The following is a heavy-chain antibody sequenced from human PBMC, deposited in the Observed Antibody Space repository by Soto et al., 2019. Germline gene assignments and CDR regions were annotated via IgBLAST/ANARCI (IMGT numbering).Heavy chain of an antibody. CDR1: GFTFSSYA. D-gene: IGHD4-17*01. CDR3: AKDATTANFDY. V-gene: IGHV3-23*01. CDR2: ISGNGGTT. J-gene: IGHJ4*02. Sequence: GGSLRLSCSASGFTFSSYAMHWVRQAPGEGLEWVSTISGNGGTTYHAASVKGRFTISRDNSKNTLYLQMNSLRAEDTAVYYCAKDATTANFDYWGQGTLVTVSS.